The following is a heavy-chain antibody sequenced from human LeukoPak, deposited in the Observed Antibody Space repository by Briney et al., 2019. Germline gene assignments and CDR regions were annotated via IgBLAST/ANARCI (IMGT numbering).Heavy chain of an antibody. Sequence: SETLSLTCTVSGGSISSGGYYWSWIRQHPGKGLEWIGYIYYSGSTYYNPSLKSRVTISVDTSKNQFSLKLSSVTAADTAVYYCARGPTYYYDSSGPRPLGAFDIWGQGTMVTVSS. J-gene: IGHJ3*02. D-gene: IGHD3-22*01. V-gene: IGHV4-31*03. CDR1: GGSISSGGYY. CDR3: ARGPTYYYDSSGPRPLGAFDI. CDR2: IYYSGST.